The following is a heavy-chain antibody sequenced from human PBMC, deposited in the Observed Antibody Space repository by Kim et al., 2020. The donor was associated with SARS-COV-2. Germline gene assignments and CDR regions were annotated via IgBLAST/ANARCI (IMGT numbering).Heavy chain of an antibody. Sequence: ADAKKGRFTTTRDTTMNTLYLKMNSLRAEDTAVYYCAKDLRIAPARQFDYWGQGTLVTVSS. CDR3: AKDLRIAPARQFDY. D-gene: IGHD6-13*01. V-gene: IGHV3-23*01. J-gene: IGHJ4*02.